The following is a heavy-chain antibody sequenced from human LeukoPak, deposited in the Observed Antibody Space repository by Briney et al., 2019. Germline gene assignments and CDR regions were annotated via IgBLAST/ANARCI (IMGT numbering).Heavy chain of an antibody. Sequence: GRSLRLSCAASGFTFSSYAMHWVRQAPGKGLEWVAVISYDGSNKYYADSAKGRFTISRDNSKNTLYLQMNSLRAEDTAVYYCARDLLAVLWFGESGAFDYWGQGTLVTVSS. D-gene: IGHD3-10*01. J-gene: IGHJ4*02. CDR2: ISYDGSNK. CDR1: GFTFSSYA. V-gene: IGHV3-30-3*01. CDR3: ARDLLAVLWFGESGAFDY.